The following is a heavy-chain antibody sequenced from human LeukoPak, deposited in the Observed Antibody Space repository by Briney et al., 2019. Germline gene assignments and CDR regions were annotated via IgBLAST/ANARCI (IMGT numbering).Heavy chain of an antibody. CDR3: ARGRLGSVVWAYYFDY. Sequence: SEPLSLTCAVYGGSFSGYYWSWIRQPPGKGLEWIGEINHSGSTNYNPSLKSRVTISVDTSKNQFSLKLSSVTAADTAVYYCARGRLGSVVWAYYFDYWGQGTLVTVSS. CDR2: INHSGST. D-gene: IGHD3-16*01. V-gene: IGHV4-34*01. J-gene: IGHJ4*02. CDR1: GGSFSGYY.